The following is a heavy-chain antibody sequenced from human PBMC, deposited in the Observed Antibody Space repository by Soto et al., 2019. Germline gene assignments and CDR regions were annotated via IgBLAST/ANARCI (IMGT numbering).Heavy chain of an antibody. V-gene: IGHV3-30*18. J-gene: IGHJ5*02. CDR2: ISYDGSNK. Sequence: HPGGSLRLACAASGFTFSSYGMHWVRQAPGKGLEWVAVISYDGSNKYYADSVKGRFTISRDNSKNTLYLQMNSLRAEDTAVYYCAKEVVVAATFPNWFDPWGQGPLVTVSS. CDR1: GFTFSSYG. CDR3: AKEVVVAATFPNWFDP. D-gene: IGHD2-15*01.